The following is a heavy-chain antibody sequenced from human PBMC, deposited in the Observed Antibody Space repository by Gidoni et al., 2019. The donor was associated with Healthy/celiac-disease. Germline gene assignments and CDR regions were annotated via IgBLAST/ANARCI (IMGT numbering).Heavy chain of an antibody. D-gene: IGHD2-21*01. CDR3: ARDFLGRDGYKDY. V-gene: IGHV3-33*01. CDR1: GFTFSSYG. CDR2: IWYDGSNK. J-gene: IGHJ4*02. Sequence: QVQLVESGGGVVQPGRSLRLSCAASGFTFSSYGMHWVRQAPGKGLEWVAVIWYDGSNKYYADSVKGRFTISRDNSKNTLYLQMNSLRAEDTAVYYCARDFLGRDGYKDYWGQGTLVTVSS.